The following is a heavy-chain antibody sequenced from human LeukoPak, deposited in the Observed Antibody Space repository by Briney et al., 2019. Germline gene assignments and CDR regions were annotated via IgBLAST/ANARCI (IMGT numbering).Heavy chain of an antibody. D-gene: IGHD6-13*01. J-gene: IGHJ6*02. Sequence: PSETLSLTCAVYGGSFSGYYWSWIRKPPGKGLEWIGEINHSGSTNYNPSLKSRVTISVDTSKNQFSLKLSSVTAVDTAVYYCARAWAAAACMDVWGQGTTVTVSS. V-gene: IGHV4-34*01. CDR1: GGSFSGYY. CDR2: INHSGST. CDR3: ARAWAAAACMDV.